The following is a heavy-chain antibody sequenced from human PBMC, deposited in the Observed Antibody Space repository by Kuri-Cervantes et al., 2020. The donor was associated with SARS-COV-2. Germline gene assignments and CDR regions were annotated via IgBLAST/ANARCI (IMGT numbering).Heavy chain of an antibody. V-gene: IGHV4-34*01. J-gene: IGHJ6*03. Sequence: SETLSLTCAVYGGSFSGYYWSWIRQPPGKGLEWIGEINHSGSTNYNPSLKSRVTISVDTSKNQFSLKLSSVTAADTAVYYCARSGWYSRGVTYYHLDVWGKETTVTVSS. D-gene: IGHD6-19*01. CDR1: GGSFSGYY. CDR2: INHSGST. CDR3: ARSGWYSRGVTYYHLDV.